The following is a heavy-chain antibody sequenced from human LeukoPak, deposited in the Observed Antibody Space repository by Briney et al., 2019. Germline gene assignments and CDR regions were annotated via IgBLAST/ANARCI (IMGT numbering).Heavy chain of an antibody. V-gene: IGHV3-53*01. Sequence: PGGSLRLSCVASGFTVKNTYVSWVRQAPGKGLEWLSVMYSSGSTYYPDSVKGRFTISRDISKNTLYLQMNSLRAEDTAVYYCARDHASSGWYVGFDLWGQGTLVTVSS. CDR1: GFTVKNTY. CDR3: ARDHASSGWYVGFDL. D-gene: IGHD6-19*01. J-gene: IGHJ4*02. CDR2: MYSSGST.